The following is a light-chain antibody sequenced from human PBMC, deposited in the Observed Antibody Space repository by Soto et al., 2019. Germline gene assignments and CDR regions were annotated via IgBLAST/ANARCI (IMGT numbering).Light chain of an antibody. V-gene: IGKV1-5*03. CDR3: QQPRNSPLT. Sequence: IQMTQAPSTLSASVGDRVTITCRASHHIDAWLAWYQQKPGKAPKVLVYKASILESGVPSRFSGSGPGTEFPLTISRLQPDDSATYYCQQPRNSPLTFGGGTKVEIK. CDR1: HHIDAW. CDR2: KAS. J-gene: IGKJ4*01.